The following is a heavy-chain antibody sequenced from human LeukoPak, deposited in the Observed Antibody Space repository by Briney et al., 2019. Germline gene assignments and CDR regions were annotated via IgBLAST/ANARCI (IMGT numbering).Heavy chain of an antibody. J-gene: IGHJ4*02. CDR3: ATDPAGGNSVY. CDR2: ISGSGGST. Sequence: PGGSLRLSCAASGFTFSSYAMSWVRQAPGKGLEWVSAISGSGGSTYYADSVEGRFTISRDNSKNTLYLQMNSLRAEDTAVYYCATDPAGGNSVYWGQGTLVTVSS. D-gene: IGHD2-15*01. V-gene: IGHV3-23*01. CDR1: GFTFSSYA.